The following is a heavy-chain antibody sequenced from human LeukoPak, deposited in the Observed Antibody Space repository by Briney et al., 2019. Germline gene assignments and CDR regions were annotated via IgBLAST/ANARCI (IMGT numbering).Heavy chain of an antibody. CDR3: ARRPIYGSGRNTFDY. CDR2: TYYSGST. Sequence: SSETLSLTCTVSGGSISSSSYYWGWIRQPPGKGLEWIGSTYYSGSTYYNPSLKSRVTISVDTSKNQFSLKLSSVTAADTAVYYCARRPIYGSGRNTFDYWGQGTLVTVSS. J-gene: IGHJ4*02. CDR1: GGSISSSSYY. V-gene: IGHV4-39*01. D-gene: IGHD3-10*01.